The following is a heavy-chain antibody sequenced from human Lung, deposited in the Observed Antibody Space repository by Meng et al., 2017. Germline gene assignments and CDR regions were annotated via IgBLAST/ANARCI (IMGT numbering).Heavy chain of an antibody. J-gene: IGHJ4*02. CDR2: INHSGST. V-gene: IGHV4-34*01. CDR1: GASFGYYY. CDR3: ARGPTTMAHDFDY. Sequence: LRQQWWAAGLLTSSETLSLTCVVSGASFGYYYWSWIRQPPGKGLEWIGEINHSGSTNYNPSLESRATISVDTSQNNLSLKLSSVTAADSAVYYCARGPTTMAHDFDYWGQGTLVTVSS. D-gene: IGHD4-11*01.